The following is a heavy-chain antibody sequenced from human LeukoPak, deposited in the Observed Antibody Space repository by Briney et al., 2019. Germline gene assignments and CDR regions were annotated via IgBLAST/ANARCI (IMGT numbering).Heavy chain of an antibody. CDR1: GGSISGSTDY. V-gene: IGHV4-39*01. J-gene: IGHJ4*02. D-gene: IGHD5-18*01. CDR2: ISFTGSS. Sequence: SETLSLTCTVSGGSISGSTDYWGWIRQSPGKGLEWIGSISFTGSSYYNPSLRSRVTISVDTSKNQFSLKLSSVTAADTAVYYCARHYGYSYGSFDYWGQGTLVTVSS. CDR3: ARHYGYSYGSFDY.